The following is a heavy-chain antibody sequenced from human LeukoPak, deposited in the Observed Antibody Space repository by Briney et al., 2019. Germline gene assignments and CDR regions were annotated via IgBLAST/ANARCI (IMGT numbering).Heavy chain of an antibody. V-gene: IGHV4-30-4*01. CDR3: ARYSSSSRSPRWFDP. CDR2: IYYSGST. Sequence: PSETLSLTCTVSADSISSGDYYWSWIRQPPGKGLEWIGYIYYSGSTYYNPSLQSRVTISVDTSKNQFSLKLSSVTAADTAVYYRARYSSSSRSPRWFDPWGQGILVTVSS. D-gene: IGHD6-6*01. J-gene: IGHJ5*02. CDR1: ADSISSGDYY.